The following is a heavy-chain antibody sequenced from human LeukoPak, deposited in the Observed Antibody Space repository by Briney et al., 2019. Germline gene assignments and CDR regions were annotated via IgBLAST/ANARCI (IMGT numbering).Heavy chain of an antibody. V-gene: IGHV3-48*01. CDR3: AGGSGSSDY. Sequence: GGSLRLSCAVSGFTFRSYSMNWVRQAPGKGLEWVSYISTGSNTMYYADSVKGRFTISRDDAKNSLYLQMSSLRGEDTAVYYCAGGSGSSDYWGQGTLVTVSS. D-gene: IGHD3-10*01. CDR1: GFTFRSYS. J-gene: IGHJ4*02. CDR2: ISTGSNTM.